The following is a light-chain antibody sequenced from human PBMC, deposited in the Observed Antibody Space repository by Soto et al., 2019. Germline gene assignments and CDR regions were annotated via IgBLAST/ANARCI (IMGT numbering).Light chain of an antibody. V-gene: IGKV3-20*01. Sequence: ASQSVSRTCLACYQKKPGQAPRLLMYGASDRAAGTPGRFSGSGCGTDFTVSISGLEAEDPAVYCCLQVDVLVAFGQGTRLEIK. CDR1: QSVSRTC. J-gene: IGKJ5*01. CDR2: GAS. CDR3: LQVDVLVA.